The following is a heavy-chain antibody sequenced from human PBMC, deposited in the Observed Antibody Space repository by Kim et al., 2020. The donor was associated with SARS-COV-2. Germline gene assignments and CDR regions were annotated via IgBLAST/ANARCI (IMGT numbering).Heavy chain of an antibody. CDR1: GFTFRNYA. Sequence: GGSLRLSCAASGFTFRNYAMHWVRQAPGKGLEWVAVIWYDGNNKYYADSVKGRFTISRDNSKNTLYVQMNSLRAEDTAVYYCAKDSTMSTVTTLYYWGQGTLVTVSS. CDR2: IWYDGNNK. J-gene: IGHJ4*02. CDR3: AKDSTMSTVTTLYY. V-gene: IGHV3-33*06. D-gene: IGHD4-17*01.